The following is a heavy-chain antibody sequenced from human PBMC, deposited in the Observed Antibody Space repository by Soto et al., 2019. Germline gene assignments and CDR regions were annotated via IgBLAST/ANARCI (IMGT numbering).Heavy chain of an antibody. V-gene: IGHV3-23*01. J-gene: IGHJ4*02. CDR1: GFTFSSYA. D-gene: IGHD6-19*01. CDR2: ISGSGGST. CDR3: AKGSSGWYERFDY. Sequence: EVQLLESGGGLVQPGGSLRLSCAASGFTFSSYAMSWVRQTPGKGLEWVSTISGSGGSTYYADSVKGRFTISRDNSKNTLYLQMNSLRAEDTAVYYCAKGSSGWYERFDYWGQGTLVTVSS.